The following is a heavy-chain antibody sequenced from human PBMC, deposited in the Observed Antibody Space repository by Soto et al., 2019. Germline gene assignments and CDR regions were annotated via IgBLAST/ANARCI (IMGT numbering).Heavy chain of an antibody. Sequence: PSETLSLTCTVSGGSVSSGSYYWSWIRQPPGKGLEWIGYIYYSGSTNYNPSLKSRVTISVDTSKNQFSLKLSSVTAADTAVYYCARWYSSGWYTWFEPWGQGTLVTVS. CDR2: IYYSGST. D-gene: IGHD6-19*01. V-gene: IGHV4-61*01. CDR1: GGSVSSGSYY. J-gene: IGHJ5*02. CDR3: ARWYSSGWYTWFEP.